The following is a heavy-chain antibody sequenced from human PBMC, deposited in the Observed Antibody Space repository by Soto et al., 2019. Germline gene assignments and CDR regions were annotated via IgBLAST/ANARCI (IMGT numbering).Heavy chain of an antibody. Sequence: GESLKISCKGSGYSFTNYWIGWVRQMPGKGLEWMAIIHPGDSVTRYGPSFQGQVTISADKSISTAYLQWSSLKASDTAMYYCARLGAYDSSGYSLDYWGQGTLVTVSS. J-gene: IGHJ4*02. V-gene: IGHV5-51*01. CDR1: GYSFTNYW. CDR2: IHPGDSVT. D-gene: IGHD3-22*01. CDR3: ARLGAYDSSGYSLDY.